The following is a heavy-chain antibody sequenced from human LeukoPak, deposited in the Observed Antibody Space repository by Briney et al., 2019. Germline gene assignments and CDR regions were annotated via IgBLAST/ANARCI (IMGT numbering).Heavy chain of an antibody. CDR1: GYTLTELS. CDR3: ATVDSSGWDSFWY. V-gene: IGHV1-24*01. CDR2: FDPEDGET. J-gene: IGHJ4*02. Sequence: ASVKVSCKVSGYTLTELSMHWVRQAPGKGLEWMGGFDPEDGETIYAQKFQGRVTMTEGTSTDTAYMELSSLRSEDTAVYYCATVDSSGWDSFWYWGQGTLVTVSS. D-gene: IGHD6-19*01.